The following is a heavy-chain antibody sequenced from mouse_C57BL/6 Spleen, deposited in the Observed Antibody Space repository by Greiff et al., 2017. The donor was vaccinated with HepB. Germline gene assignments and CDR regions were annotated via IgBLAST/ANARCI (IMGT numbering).Heavy chain of an antibody. V-gene: IGHV5-17*01. CDR1: GFTFSDYG. D-gene: IGHD1-1*01. CDR3: ARAYYYGSMGSLDY. Sequence: EVMLVESGGGLVKPGGSLKLSCAASGFTFSDYGMHWVRQAPEKGLEWVAYISSGSSTIYYADTVKGRFTISRDNAKNTLFLQMTGLRSEDTAIYYCARAYYYGSMGSLDYWGQCTTLTVSS. J-gene: IGHJ2*01. CDR2: ISSGSSTI.